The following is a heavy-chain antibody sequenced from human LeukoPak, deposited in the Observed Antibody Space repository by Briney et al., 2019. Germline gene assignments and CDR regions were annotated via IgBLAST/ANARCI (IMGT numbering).Heavy chain of an antibody. CDR1: GDSISRDY. CDR3: ARHGKTWFGEYPRPYKWFDL. D-gene: IGHD3-10*01. J-gene: IGHJ5*02. Sequence: SETLSLTCTVSGDSISRDYWSWIRQTPGEGLEWLGYIYYSESTSYSPSLKTRVTISLDTSRNQFSLELNSVTAADTDVYYCARHGKTWFGEYPRPYKWFDLWGQGTLVTVSS. V-gene: IGHV4-59*08. CDR2: IYYSEST.